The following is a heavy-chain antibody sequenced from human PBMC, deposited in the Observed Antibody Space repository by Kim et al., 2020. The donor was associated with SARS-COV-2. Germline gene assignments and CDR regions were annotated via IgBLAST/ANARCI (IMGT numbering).Heavy chain of an antibody. V-gene: IGHV3-11*04. J-gene: IGHJ4*02. CDR3: ARRGGGYSYGFIDY. D-gene: IGHD5-18*01. Sequence: ADYGKGRFTICKGNSKNEVYLQMNSLTVEDTAVYYCARRGGGYSYGFIDYWGQGTLVTVPA.